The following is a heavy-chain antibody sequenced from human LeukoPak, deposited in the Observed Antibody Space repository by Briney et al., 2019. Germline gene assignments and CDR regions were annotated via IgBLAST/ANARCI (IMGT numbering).Heavy chain of an antibody. CDR2: ISAYNGNT. Sequence: RASVKVSCKASGYTFTSYGISWVRQAPGQGLEWMGWISAYNGNTNYAQKLQGRVTMTTDTSTSTAYMELRSLRSDDTAVYYCAREYYYDSSGYPLRAFDIWGQGTMVTVSS. D-gene: IGHD3-22*01. J-gene: IGHJ3*02. V-gene: IGHV1-18*01. CDR3: AREYYYDSSGYPLRAFDI. CDR1: GYTFTSYG.